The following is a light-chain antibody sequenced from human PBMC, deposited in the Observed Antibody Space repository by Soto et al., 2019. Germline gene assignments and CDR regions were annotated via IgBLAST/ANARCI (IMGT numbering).Light chain of an antibody. V-gene: IGLV2-18*02. CDR2: EVT. Sequence: QSALTQPPSVSGSPGQSVTISCTGTSSDVGKYDRVSWYQQSPGTAPKLVIYEVTTRPSGVPARFSGPKSGNTASLTISGLQAEDEADYYCSSYVSTSRYVFGAGTKVTVL. CDR1: SSDVGKYDR. J-gene: IGLJ1*01. CDR3: SSYVSTSRYV.